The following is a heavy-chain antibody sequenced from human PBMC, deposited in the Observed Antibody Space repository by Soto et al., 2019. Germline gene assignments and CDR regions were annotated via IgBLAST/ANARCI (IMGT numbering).Heavy chain of an antibody. Sequence: ASVKVSCKASGYTFTRYTMNWVRQAPGQRLEWMGWINPDNGNTKSSQKFQGRVTITRDTSASTAYMELSSLRSEDTAVYYCARSGTKNYDFWSGYYGAGYYYGMDVWGQGTTVTVSS. V-gene: IGHV1-3*01. CDR1: GYTFTRYT. CDR2: INPDNGNT. CDR3: ARSGTKNYDFWSGYYGAGYYYGMDV. D-gene: IGHD3-3*01. J-gene: IGHJ6*02.